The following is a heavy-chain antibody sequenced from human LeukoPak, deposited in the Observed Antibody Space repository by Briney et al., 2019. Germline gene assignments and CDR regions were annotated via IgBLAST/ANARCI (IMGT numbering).Heavy chain of an antibody. D-gene: IGHD2-8*01. CDR1: GFTFSSSW. CDR3: ARGPTNGQALDY. J-gene: IGHJ4*02. CDR2: IREDGSQK. Sequence: GGSLRLSCAASGFTFSSSWMTWVRQAPGKGLEWVASIREDGSQKTSVDSVRGRFTISRDNAKNSVYLQMDSLRAEDTAVYYCARGPTNGQALDYWGQGTLVSVSS. V-gene: IGHV3-7*01.